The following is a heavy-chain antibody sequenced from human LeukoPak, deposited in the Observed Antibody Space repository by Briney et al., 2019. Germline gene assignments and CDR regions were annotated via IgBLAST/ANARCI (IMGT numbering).Heavy chain of an antibody. Sequence: SETLSLTCTGSRGSISSDYWSWIRQPPGKGLEWIEYIYYSGRTYYNPSLKSRITISVDTFKNQFSLKLSSVTDADTAVYYCARGFYSPHYWGQGTLVSVSS. CDR1: RGSISSDY. CDR2: IYYSGRT. CDR3: ARGFYSPHY. D-gene: IGHD4-11*01. J-gene: IGHJ4*02. V-gene: IGHV4-59*01.